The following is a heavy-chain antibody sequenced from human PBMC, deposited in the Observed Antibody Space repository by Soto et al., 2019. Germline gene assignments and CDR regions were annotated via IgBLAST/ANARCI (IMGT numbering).Heavy chain of an antibody. CDR3: ARTQYSSGWYPYYGMDV. J-gene: IGHJ6*02. CDR1: GFSLSTSGMC. CDR2: IDWDDDK. Sequence: SGPTLVNPTQTLTLTCTFSGFSLSTSGMCVSWIRQPPGKALEWLALIDWDDDKYYSTSLKTRLTISKDTSKNQVVLTMTNMDPVDTATYYCARTQYSSGWYPYYGMDVWGQGTTVTVSS. V-gene: IGHV2-70*01. D-gene: IGHD6-19*01.